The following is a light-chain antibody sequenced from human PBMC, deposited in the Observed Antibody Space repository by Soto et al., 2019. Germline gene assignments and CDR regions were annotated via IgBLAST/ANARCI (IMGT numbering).Light chain of an antibody. Sequence: EIVMTQSPATLSVSPGERATLSCRASQSVSSNLAWYQHKPGQAPRLLIYGAFTRATGIPARFSGSGSGTEFTLTISSLKSEDFAVYYCRQYHNWPPKYTFGQGTKVDIK. J-gene: IGKJ2*01. CDR2: GAF. CDR1: QSVSSN. V-gene: IGKV3-15*01. CDR3: RQYHNWPPKYT.